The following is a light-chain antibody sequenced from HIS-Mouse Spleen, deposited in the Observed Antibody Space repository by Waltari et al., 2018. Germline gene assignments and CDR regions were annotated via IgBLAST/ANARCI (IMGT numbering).Light chain of an antibody. Sequence: SYELTQPPSVSVSPGQTARITCSGDALPKQSAYWYQQKPGQAPVLGIYKESERPSGIPERFSGASSGTTVTLTISGVQAEDEADYYCQSADSSGTGWVFGGGTKLTVL. J-gene: IGLJ3*02. CDR3: QSADSSGTGWV. CDR2: KES. CDR1: ALPKQS. V-gene: IGLV3-25*03.